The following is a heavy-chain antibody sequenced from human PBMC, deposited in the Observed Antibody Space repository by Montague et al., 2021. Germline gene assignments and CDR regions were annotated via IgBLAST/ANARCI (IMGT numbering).Heavy chain of an antibody. Sequence: SLRLSCAASGFTFSSHAMTWVRQAPGKGLEWVSGISVSGTYYADSVKGRFTISRDNSENTLYLQMNSLGAEDTAVYYCAKDRDDSTWYGLNYMDVWGTGTTVIVSS. CDR2: ISVSGT. J-gene: IGHJ6*03. D-gene: IGHD6-13*01. CDR3: AKDRDDSTWYGLNYMDV. CDR1: GFTFSSHA. V-gene: IGHV3-23*01.